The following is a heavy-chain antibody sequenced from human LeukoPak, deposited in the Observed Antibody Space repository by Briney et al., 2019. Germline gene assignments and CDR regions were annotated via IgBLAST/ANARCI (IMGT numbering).Heavy chain of an antibody. J-gene: IGHJ5*02. D-gene: IGHD2-15*01. CDR3: AGAKGGLGYCSGGSCYIAGQFDP. V-gene: IGHV4-31*03. Sequence: SQTLSLTCTVSGGSISSGGYYWSWIRQHPGKGLEWIGYIYYSGSTYYNPSLKSRVTISVDTSKNQFSLKLSSVTAADTAVYYCAGAKGGLGYCSGGSCYIAGQFDPWGQGTLVTVSS. CDR2: IYYSGST. CDR1: GGSISSGGYY.